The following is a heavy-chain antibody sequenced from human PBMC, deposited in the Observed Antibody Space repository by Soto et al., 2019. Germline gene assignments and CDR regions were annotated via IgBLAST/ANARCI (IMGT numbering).Heavy chain of an antibody. Sequence: PSETLSLTCTVSGASISSGGYYWSWIRQHPGKGLEWIGYIYYSGSTYYNPSLKSRVTISVDTSKNQFSLKLSSVTAADTAVYYCAREVDDLGLIMDVWGKGTTVTVSS. V-gene: IGHV4-31*03. J-gene: IGHJ6*03. D-gene: IGHD3-3*01. CDR2: IYYSGST. CDR3: AREVDDLGLIMDV. CDR1: GASISSGGYY.